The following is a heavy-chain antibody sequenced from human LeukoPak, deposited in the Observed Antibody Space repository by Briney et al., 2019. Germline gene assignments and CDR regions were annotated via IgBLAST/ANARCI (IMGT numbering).Heavy chain of an antibody. CDR1: GGSISSGDYY. J-gene: IGHJ6*03. D-gene: IGHD3-10*01. V-gene: IGHV4-30-4*08. Sequence: SETPSLTCTVSGGSISSGDYYWSWIRQPPGKGLEWIGYIYYSGSTYYNPSLKSRVTISVDTSKNQFSLKLSSVTAADTAVYYCARDRGSGSYQHYYYYYYMDVWGKGTTVTVSS. CDR2: IYYSGST. CDR3: ARDRGSGSYQHYYYYYYMDV.